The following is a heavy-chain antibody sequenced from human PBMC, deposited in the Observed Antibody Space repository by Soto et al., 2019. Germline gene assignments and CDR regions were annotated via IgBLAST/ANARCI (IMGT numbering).Heavy chain of an antibody. J-gene: IGHJ4*02. D-gene: IGHD1-26*01. V-gene: IGHV3-23*01. CDR1: GFIFSNYG. Sequence: EVQLLESGGGLVEPGGSLRLSCAASGFIFSNYGINWVRQAPGKGLDWVSAISDSGGSTYYSDSVKGRFTISRDNSKNTLYLQMNSLRAEDTAVYYCAKERGHRGAYDYWGQGTVVTVSS. CDR3: AKERGHRGAYDY. CDR2: ISDSGGST.